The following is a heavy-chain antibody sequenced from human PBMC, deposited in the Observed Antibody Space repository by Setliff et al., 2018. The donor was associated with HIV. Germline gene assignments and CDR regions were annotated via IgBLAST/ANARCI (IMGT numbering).Heavy chain of an antibody. Sequence: ASETLSLTCSVSGASIITDPHYWGWIRQPAGKGPEWIGHIYTNGYTNYNPPLKTRVTISIDTSNSQFSLNLTSVTAADTAVYYCASRVYYYESNNFLREEGFDPWGQGTLVTRLL. D-gene: IGHD3-22*01. CDR2: IYTNGYT. V-gene: IGHV4-61*09. CDR3: ASRVYYYESNNFLREEGFDP. J-gene: IGHJ5*02. CDR1: GASIITDPHY.